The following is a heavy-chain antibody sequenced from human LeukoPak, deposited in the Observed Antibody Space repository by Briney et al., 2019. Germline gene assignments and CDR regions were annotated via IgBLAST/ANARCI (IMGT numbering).Heavy chain of an antibody. CDR1: GGFISSGGYS. D-gene: IGHD3-10*01. CDR3: ARATYYYGSGSYYHFDY. J-gene: IGHJ4*02. CDR2: IYHSGST. V-gene: IGHV4-30-2*01. Sequence: PSETLSLTCTVSGGFISSGGYSWSWIRQPPGKGLEWIGYIYHSGSTYYNPSLKSRVTISVDRSKNQFSLKLSSVTAADTAVYYCARATYYYGSGSYYHFDYWGQGTLVTVSS.